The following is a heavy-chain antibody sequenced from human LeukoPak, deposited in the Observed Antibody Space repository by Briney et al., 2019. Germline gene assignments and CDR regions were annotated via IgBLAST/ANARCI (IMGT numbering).Heavy chain of an antibody. V-gene: IGHV1-18*01. CDR1: GYTFTSYG. D-gene: IGHD1-14*01. CDR3: ATEFMRKSPFRGIFDY. CDR2: ISAYNGNT. Sequence: AASVKVSCKASGYTFTSYGISWVRQAPGQGLEWMGWISAYNGNTNYAQKLQGRVTMTTDTSTSTAYMELRSLRSEDTAVYYCATEFMRKSPFRGIFDYWGQGTLVTVSS. J-gene: IGHJ4*02.